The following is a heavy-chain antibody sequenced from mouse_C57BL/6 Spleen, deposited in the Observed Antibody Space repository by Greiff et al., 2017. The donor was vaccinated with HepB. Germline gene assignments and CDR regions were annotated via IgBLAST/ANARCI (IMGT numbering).Heavy chain of an antibody. D-gene: IGHD2-5*01. V-gene: IGHV7-3*01. J-gene: IGHJ2*01. CDR3: ARYRAYYSNYLDY. CDR1: GFTFTDYY. CDR2: IRNKANGYTT. Sequence: EVQRVESGGGLVQPGGSLSLSCAASGFTFTDYYMSWVRQPPGKALEWLGFIRNKANGYTTEYSASVKGRFTISRDNSQSILYLQMNALRAEDSATYYCARYRAYYSNYLDYWGQGTTLTVSS.